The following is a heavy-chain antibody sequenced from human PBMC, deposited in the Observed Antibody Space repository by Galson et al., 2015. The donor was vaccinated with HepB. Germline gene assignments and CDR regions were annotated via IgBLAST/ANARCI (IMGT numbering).Heavy chain of an antibody. V-gene: IGHV1-18*01. D-gene: IGHD1-7*01. CDR2: VSGYDGST. Sequence: SVKVSCKASGYFFTNYGLSWVRQAPGQEPQWMGWVSGYDGSTNYAPKYQVRVSLTTDKSTDTAYLELRSLRHDDTAVYYCARDSRLELRLNNYYSYGMDGWGQGTAVTVSS. CDR3: ARDSRLELRLNNYYSYGMDG. CDR1: GYFFTNYG. J-gene: IGHJ6*02.